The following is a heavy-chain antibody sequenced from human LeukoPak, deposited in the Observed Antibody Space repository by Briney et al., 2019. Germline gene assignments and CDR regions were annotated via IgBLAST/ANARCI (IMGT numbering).Heavy chain of an antibody. D-gene: IGHD6-19*01. V-gene: IGHV3-9*01. J-gene: IGHJ4*02. CDR2: ISWNSGYI. CDR1: GFSFNIYS. CDR3: AKVRGTYNSGYFFDY. Sequence: GTSHTPARPASGFSFNIYSMQCVRQPPRNWMEWLSIISWNSGYICYADSVKGRFTSSRDNAKKSLDLQMNSLTAEDTAFYYCAKVRGTYNSGYFFDYWGQGTLVTVSS.